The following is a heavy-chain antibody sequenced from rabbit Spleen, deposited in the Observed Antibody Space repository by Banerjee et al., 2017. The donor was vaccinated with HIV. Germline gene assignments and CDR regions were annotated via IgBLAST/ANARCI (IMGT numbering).Heavy chain of an antibody. Sequence: QEQLVESGGGLVQPGGSLKLSCKASGFDFSNYGVSWVRQAPGKGLEWIGYIEPIFGSTYYASWAKGRFTISKTSSTTVTLQMTSLTAADTATYFCAREKSGNYGYDLWGQGTLVTVS. D-gene: IGHD6-1*01. CDR2: IEPIFGST. J-gene: IGHJ3*01. CDR1: GFDFSNYG. CDR3: AREKSGNYGYDL. V-gene: IGHV1S39*01.